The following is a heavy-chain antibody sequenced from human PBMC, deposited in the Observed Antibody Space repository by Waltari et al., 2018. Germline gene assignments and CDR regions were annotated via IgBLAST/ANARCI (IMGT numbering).Heavy chain of an antibody. CDR1: GYTFTSYY. J-gene: IGHJ3*02. D-gene: IGHD3-22*01. V-gene: IGHV1-46*01. CDR2: INPSGGST. CDR3: ASPSDYYDSYGAFDI. Sequence: QVQLVQSGAEVKKPGASVKVSCKASGYTFTSYYMHWGRQAPGQGLEWMGIINPSGGSTSYAQKFQGRVTMTRDTSTSTVYMELSSLRSEDTAVYYCASPSDYYDSYGAFDIWGQGTMVTVSS.